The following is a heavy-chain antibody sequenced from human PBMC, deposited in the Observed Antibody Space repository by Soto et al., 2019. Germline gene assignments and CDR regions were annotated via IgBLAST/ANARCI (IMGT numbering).Heavy chain of an antibody. Sequence: PSETLSLTCAVSGGSISSSNWWSWVRQPPGQGLEWIGEIYHSGSTNYNPSLKSRVTISVDESKNQFSLKLSSVTAADTAVYYCARDVGANYDHNWFDPWGQGTLVTVSS. CDR3: ARDVGANYDHNWFDP. CDR2: IYHSGST. D-gene: IGHD3-3*01. V-gene: IGHV4-4*02. CDR1: GGSISSSNW. J-gene: IGHJ5*02.